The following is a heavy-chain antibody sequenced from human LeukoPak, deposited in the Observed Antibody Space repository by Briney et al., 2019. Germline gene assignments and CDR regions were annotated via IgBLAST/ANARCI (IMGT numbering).Heavy chain of an antibody. CDR1: GFTFSSYA. D-gene: IGHD6-6*01. CDR3: AKDQPLSSSSEPDY. Sequence: PGGSLRLSCAASGFTFSSYAMSWVRQAPGKGLEWVSAISGIGGSTYYAASVKGRFTISRDNSKNTLYLQMNSLRAEDTAVYYCAKDQPLSSSSEPDYWGQGTLVTVSS. CDR2: ISGIGGST. J-gene: IGHJ4*02. V-gene: IGHV3-23*01.